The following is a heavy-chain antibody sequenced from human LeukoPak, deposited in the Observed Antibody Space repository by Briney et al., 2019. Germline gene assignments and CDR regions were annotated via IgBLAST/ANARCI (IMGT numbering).Heavy chain of an antibody. V-gene: IGHV1-69*05. D-gene: IGHD3-22*01. Sequence: ASVKVSCKASGGTFSSYAISWVRQAPGQGLEWMGGIIPIFGTANYAQKFQGRVTITTDESTSTAYMELSSLRSEDTAVYYCARDNYYYDSSGYTHDAFDIWGQGTMVTVSS. CDR3: ARDNYYYDSSGYTHDAFDI. J-gene: IGHJ3*02. CDR1: GGTFSSYA. CDR2: IIPIFGTA.